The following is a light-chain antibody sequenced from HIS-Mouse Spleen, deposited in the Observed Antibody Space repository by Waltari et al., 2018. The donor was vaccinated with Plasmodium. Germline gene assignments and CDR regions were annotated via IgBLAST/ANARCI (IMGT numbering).Light chain of an antibody. J-gene: IGKJ1*01. CDR3: QQSYSTWT. CDR2: AAS. V-gene: IGKV1-39*01. CDR1: QSISSY. Sequence: DIQMTQSPSSLSASVGDRVTITCRASQSISSYLNWYQQKPGKAPQLLIYAASSLQSGVPSRFSGSGSGTDFTLTISSLQPEDFATYNCQQSYSTWTFGQGTKVEIK.